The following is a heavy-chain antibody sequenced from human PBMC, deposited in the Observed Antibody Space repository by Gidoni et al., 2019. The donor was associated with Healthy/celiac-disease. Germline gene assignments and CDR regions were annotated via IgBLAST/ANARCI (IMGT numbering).Heavy chain of an antibody. CDR2: ISGSGGST. V-gene: IGHV3-23*01. CDR1: GFTFSSHA. D-gene: IGHD6-19*01. Sequence: EVQLLESGGGLVQPGGSLRLSCAASGFTFSSHAMSWVRQAPGKGLEWISAISGSGGSTYYADSVKGRFTISRDNSKNTLYLQMNSLRAEDTAVYYCAKGLSAVAGTPPTGYWGQGTLVTVSS. J-gene: IGHJ4*02. CDR3: AKGLSAVAGTPPTGY.